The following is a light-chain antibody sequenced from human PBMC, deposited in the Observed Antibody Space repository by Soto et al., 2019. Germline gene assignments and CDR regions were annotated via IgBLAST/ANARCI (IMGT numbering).Light chain of an antibody. CDR1: QGIRND. Sequence: AIQMTQSPSSLSASVGDRVTITCRASQGIRNDLGWYQQKPGKAPKLLIYAASSLQSGVPSRFSGRGSGTDFTLTISSLQPEDFATYYCLQDYNYPLTFGQWTKVEIK. CDR2: AAS. V-gene: IGKV1-6*01. CDR3: LQDYNYPLT. J-gene: IGKJ1*01.